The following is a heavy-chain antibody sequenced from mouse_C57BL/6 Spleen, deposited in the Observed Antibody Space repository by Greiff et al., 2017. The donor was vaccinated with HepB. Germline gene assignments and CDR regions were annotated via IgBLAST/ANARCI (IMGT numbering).Heavy chain of an antibody. V-gene: IGHV1-81*01. D-gene: IGHD1-1*01. J-gene: IGHJ1*03. CDR2: IYPRSGNT. CDR1: GYTFTSYG. Sequence: QVQLQQSGAELARPGASVKLSCKASGYTFTSYGISWVKQRTGQGLEWIGEIYPRSGNTYYNEKFKGKATLTADKSSSTAYMELRSLTSEDSAVYFCAPYYYGLENFDVWGTGTTVTVSS. CDR3: APYYYGLENFDV.